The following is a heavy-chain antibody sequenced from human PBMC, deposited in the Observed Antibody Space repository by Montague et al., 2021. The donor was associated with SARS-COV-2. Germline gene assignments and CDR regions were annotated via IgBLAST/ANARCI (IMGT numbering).Heavy chain of an antibody. Sequence: SETLSLTCNVSGDSMKNSGYYWAWIRQPPGKGLEWIGSIYYSGTTYYNPSLKSRVTISVDTSKNQFSLILSSVTAADTAVYYCARGQEGVNMVVVVLGFYYYLDVWGKGTTVTVSS. D-gene: IGHD2-15*01. J-gene: IGHJ6*03. CDR1: GDSMKNSGYY. CDR3: ARGQEGVNMVVVVLGFYYYLDV. CDR2: IYYSGTT. V-gene: IGHV4-39*01.